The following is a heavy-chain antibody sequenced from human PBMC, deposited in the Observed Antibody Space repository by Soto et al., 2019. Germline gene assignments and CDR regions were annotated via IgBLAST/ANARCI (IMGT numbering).Heavy chain of an antibody. CDR3: ARGYTSQWLVRRALDI. Sequence: ASVKVSCKASGYTFTSYAMHWVRQAPGQRLEWMGWINAGNGNTKYSQKFQGRVTITRDTSASTAYMELSSLRSEDTAVYYCARGYTSQWLVRRALDIRGQGTMVTGSS. J-gene: IGHJ3*02. V-gene: IGHV1-3*01. D-gene: IGHD6-19*01. CDR2: INAGNGNT. CDR1: GYTFTSYA.